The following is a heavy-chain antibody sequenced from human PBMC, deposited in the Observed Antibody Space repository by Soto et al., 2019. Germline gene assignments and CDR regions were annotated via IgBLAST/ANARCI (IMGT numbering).Heavy chain of an antibody. V-gene: IGHV3-21*01. CDR3: ARDLSAGGDILTGYHWFDP. D-gene: IGHD3-9*01. CDR1: GFTFSSYS. J-gene: IGHJ5*02. Sequence: GGSLRLSCAASGFTFSSYSMNWVRQAPGKGLEWVSSISSSSSYIYYADSVKGRFTISRDNAKNSLYLQMNSLRAEDTAVYYCARDLSAGGDILTGYHWFDPWGQGTLVTVSS. CDR2: ISSSSSYI.